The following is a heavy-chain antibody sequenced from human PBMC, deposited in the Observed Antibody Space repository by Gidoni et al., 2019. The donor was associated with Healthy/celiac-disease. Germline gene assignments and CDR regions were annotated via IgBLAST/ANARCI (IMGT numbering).Heavy chain of an antibody. J-gene: IGHJ4*02. CDR3: ARIVRTRGHYDYGDPGIDY. Sequence: QVQLVESGGGVVQPGRSLRLSCAASGFTFSSYGMHWVRQAPGKGLEWVAVIWYDGSNKYYADSVKGRFTISRDNSKNTLYLQMNSLRAEDTAVYYCARIVRTRGHYDYGDPGIDYWGQGTLVTVSS. CDR2: IWYDGSNK. D-gene: IGHD4-17*01. CDR1: GFTFSSYG. V-gene: IGHV3-33*01.